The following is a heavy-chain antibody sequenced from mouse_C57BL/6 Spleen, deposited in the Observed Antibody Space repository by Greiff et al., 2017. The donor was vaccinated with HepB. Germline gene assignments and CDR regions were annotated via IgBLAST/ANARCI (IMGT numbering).Heavy chain of an antibody. V-gene: IGHV3-8*01. CDR2: ISYSGST. CDR3: ARSRVTTDWYFDV. D-gene: IGHD1-1*01. CDR1: GYSITSDY. Sequence: EVQLQESGPGLAKPSQTLSLTCSVTGYSITSDYWNWIRKFPGNKLEYMGYISYSGSTYYNPSLKSRISITLDTSKNQYYLQFNSLTTEDTATYYCARSRVTTDWYFDVWGTGTTVTVSS. J-gene: IGHJ1*03.